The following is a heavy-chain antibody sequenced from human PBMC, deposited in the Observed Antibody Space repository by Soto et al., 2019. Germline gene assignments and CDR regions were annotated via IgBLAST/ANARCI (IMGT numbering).Heavy chain of an antibody. CDR2: IYPGDSDT. Sequence: GESLKISCKGSGYSFTSYWIGWVRQMPGKGLEWMGIIYPGDSDTRYSPSFQGQVTISADKSISTAYLQWSSLKASGTAMYYCARHAPPYYYDSSGFDYWGQGTLVTVSS. CDR1: GYSFTSYW. D-gene: IGHD3-22*01. J-gene: IGHJ4*02. CDR3: ARHAPPYYYDSSGFDY. V-gene: IGHV5-51*01.